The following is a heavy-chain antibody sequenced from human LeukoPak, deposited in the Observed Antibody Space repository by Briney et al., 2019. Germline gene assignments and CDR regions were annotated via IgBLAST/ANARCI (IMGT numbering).Heavy chain of an antibody. Sequence: PSETLSLTCTVSGDSMSIYYRSWIRQPPGKGLEWIGNMYYSGSPDYNPSLKSRVTISIDTSKNQFSLRLTSVTAADTAVYYCARWRPYFYDSSGYVDYWGQGTLVTVSS. D-gene: IGHD3-22*01. J-gene: IGHJ4*02. CDR1: GDSMSIYY. CDR3: ARWRPYFYDSSGYVDY. CDR2: MYYSGSP. V-gene: IGHV4-59*01.